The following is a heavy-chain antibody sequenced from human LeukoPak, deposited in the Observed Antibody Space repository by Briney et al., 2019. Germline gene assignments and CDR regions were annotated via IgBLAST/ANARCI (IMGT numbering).Heavy chain of an antibody. V-gene: IGHV3-23*01. CDR2: ISGSGGST. CDR1: KFTFSDYS. D-gene: IGHD4-17*01. J-gene: IGHJ4*02. CDR3: AKDDDDGDHVVVDH. Sequence: GGSLRLSCAASKFTFSDYSMSWVRQAPGKGLEWVSLISGSGGSTYYADSVKGRFTVSRDNSKNTEYLQMNSLRAEDTAIYYCAKDDDDGDHVVVDHWGQGTLVTVSS.